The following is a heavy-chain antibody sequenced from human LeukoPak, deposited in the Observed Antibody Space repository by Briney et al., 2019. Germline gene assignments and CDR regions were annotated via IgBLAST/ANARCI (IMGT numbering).Heavy chain of an antibody. Sequence: PSETLSLTCTVSGGSISSYYWSWIRQPPGKGLEWVGYIYYSGSTNYNPSLKSRVTISVDTSKNQFSLKLSSVTAADTAVYYCARGGLDGGGVWFGELVNWFDPWGQGTLVTVSS. V-gene: IGHV4-59*01. D-gene: IGHD3-10*01. CDR1: GGSISSYY. J-gene: IGHJ5*02. CDR2: IYYSGST. CDR3: ARGGLDGGGVWFGELVNWFDP.